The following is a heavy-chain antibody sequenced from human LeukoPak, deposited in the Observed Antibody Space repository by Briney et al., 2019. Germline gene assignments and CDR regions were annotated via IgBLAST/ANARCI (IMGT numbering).Heavy chain of an antibody. V-gene: IGHV4-4*07. D-gene: IGHD3-16*01. Sequence: SETLSITCTVSGGSISSYYWSWIRQPAGKGLEWIGRIYTSGSTNYNPSLKSRVTMSVDTSKNQFSLKLSSVTAADTAVYYCAREFAGLWPATVGWFDPWGQGTLVTVSS. CDR2: IYTSGST. CDR3: AREFAGLWPATVGWFDP. CDR1: GGSISSYY. J-gene: IGHJ5*02.